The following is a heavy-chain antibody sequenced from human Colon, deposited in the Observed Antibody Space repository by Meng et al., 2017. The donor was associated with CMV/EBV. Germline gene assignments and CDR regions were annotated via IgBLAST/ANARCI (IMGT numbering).Heavy chain of an antibody. Sequence: LSCAASGFTFGSYSMNWVRQAPGKGLEWVSSISSSSSYIYYADSVKGRFTISRDNAKNSLYLQMNSLRAEDTAVYYCARELGDSSGHWGQGTLVTVSS. V-gene: IGHV3-21*01. D-gene: IGHD3-22*01. J-gene: IGHJ4*02. CDR2: ISSSSSYI. CDR3: ARELGDSSGH. CDR1: GFTFGSYS.